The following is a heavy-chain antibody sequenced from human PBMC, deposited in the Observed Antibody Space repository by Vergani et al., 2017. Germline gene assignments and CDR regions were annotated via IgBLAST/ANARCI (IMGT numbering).Heavy chain of an antibody. J-gene: IGHJ1*01. V-gene: IGHV4-61*10. CDR3: ARGLNIFGVSRGTSGYFQH. CDR1: GGSVSSGSYY. D-gene: IGHD3-3*02. CDR2: IYYSGST. Sequence: QVQLQESGPGLVKPSETLSLTCTVSGGSVSSGSYYWSWIRQPAGQGLEWIGYIYYSGSTNYNPSLKSRVTISVDTSKNQFSLKLSSVTAADTAVYYCARGLNIFGVSRGTSGYFQHWGQGTLVTVSS.